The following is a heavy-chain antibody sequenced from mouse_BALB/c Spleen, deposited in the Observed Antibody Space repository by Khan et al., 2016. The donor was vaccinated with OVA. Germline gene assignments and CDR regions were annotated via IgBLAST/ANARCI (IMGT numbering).Heavy chain of an antibody. J-gene: IGHJ1*01. V-gene: IGHV2-6-1*01. CDR1: GFSLTSYG. CDR2: IWSDGKT. CDR3: VRQIFPGYFDV. Sequence: QVQLKELGPGLVAPSQSLSITCTISGFSLTSYGIHWVRQPPGKGLEWLVVIWSDGKTTYNSALKSRLNIIKDNSKSQVFLKMNSLQTDDTAMYYCVRQIFPGYFDVWGAGTTVTVSS.